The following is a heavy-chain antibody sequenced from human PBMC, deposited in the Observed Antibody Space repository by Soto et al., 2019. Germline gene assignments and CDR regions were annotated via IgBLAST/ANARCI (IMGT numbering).Heavy chain of an antibody. V-gene: IGHV3-30-3*01. CDR2: ISYDGSNK. CDR1: GFTFSSYA. CDR3: TRDARPGYCSGGSCYLNWFDP. Sequence: PGGSLRLSCAASGFTFSSYAMHWVRQAPGKGLEWVAVISYDGSNKYYADSVKGRFTISRDNSKNTLYLQMNSLRAEDTAVYHCTRDARPGYCSGGSCYLNWFDPWGQGTLVTVSS. D-gene: IGHD2-15*01. J-gene: IGHJ5*02.